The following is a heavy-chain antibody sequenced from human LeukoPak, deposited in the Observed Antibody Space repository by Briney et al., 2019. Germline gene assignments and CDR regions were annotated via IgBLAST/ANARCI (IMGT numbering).Heavy chain of an antibody. V-gene: IGHV1-2*06. D-gene: IGHD6-19*01. J-gene: IGHJ4*02. Sequence: GASVNVSYKASGYPFTRYLMQWVRQAAGHGGEWRGRINPNSGGTNSAQKFQGRVTTTRETSISTAYMELSRLRSDDTAVYYCASSLCGWYCFDYWGQGTLVTVSS. CDR1: GYPFTRYL. CDR2: INPNSGGT. CDR3: ASSLCGWYCFDY.